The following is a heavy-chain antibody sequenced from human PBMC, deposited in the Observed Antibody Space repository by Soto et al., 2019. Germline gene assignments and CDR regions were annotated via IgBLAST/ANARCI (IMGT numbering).Heavy chain of an antibody. D-gene: IGHD6-13*01. Sequence: PSETLSLTCTVAGGSISSFYCSWIRQPAGKGLEWIGRIYSGGRNNSNPSLKSRVTMSVDTSKNQFSLRLSSVTAADTAMYYSARGNSRWDYWGQGTLVTVSS. CDR3: ARGNSRWDY. J-gene: IGHJ4*02. V-gene: IGHV4-4*07. CDR1: GGSISSFY. CDR2: IYSGGRN.